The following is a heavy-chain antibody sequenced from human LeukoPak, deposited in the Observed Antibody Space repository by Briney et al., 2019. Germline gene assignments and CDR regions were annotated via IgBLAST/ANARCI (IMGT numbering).Heavy chain of an antibody. J-gene: IGHJ4*02. D-gene: IGHD1-26*01. V-gene: IGHV4-39*02. CDR3: AKEWELRL. Sequence: PSETLSLTCTVSGGSISSSSYYWGWIRQPPGKGLEWIGSIYYSGSTYYNPSLKSRVTISVDTSKNQFSLKLSSVTAADTAVYYRAKEWELRLWGQGTLVTVSS. CDR1: GGSISSSSYY. CDR2: IYYSGST.